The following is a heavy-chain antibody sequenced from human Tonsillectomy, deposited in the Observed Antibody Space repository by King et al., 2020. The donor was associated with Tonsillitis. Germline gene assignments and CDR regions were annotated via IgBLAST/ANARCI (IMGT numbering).Heavy chain of an antibody. J-gene: IGHJ4*02. CDR3: ARSRIEAPPLGY. CDR2: IYYSGST. Sequence: VQLQESGPGLVKPSETLSLTCTVSGGSISSYFWSWIRQPPGMGLEWIGYIYYSGSTNYNPSLKSRVTIPVDTSKNQFSLKLSFLTAADTAIYYCARSRIEAPPLGYWGQGTLVTVSS. D-gene: IGHD2-2*01. CDR1: GGSISSYF. V-gene: IGHV4-59*01.